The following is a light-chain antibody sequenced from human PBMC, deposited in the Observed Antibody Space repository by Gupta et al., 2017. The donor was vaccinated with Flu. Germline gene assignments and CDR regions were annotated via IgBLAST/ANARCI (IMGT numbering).Light chain of an antibody. J-gene: IGKJ1*01. CDR3: QQYGNSPWT. CDR2: DAS. CDR1: QSVSNIY. Sequence: DIVLPQSSGTLPSSRGESASLSCRAGQSVSNIYFAWYQQKPGQAPRLLIYDASKRAAGVPDRFSASASGTDFTLTIGRLEPEDFAVYYCQQYGNSPWTFGQGTKVENK. V-gene: IGKV3-20*01.